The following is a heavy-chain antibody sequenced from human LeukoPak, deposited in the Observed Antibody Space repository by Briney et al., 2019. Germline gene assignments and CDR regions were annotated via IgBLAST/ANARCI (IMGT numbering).Heavy chain of an antibody. Sequence: GRSLRLSCAASGFTFDDYAMHWVRQAPGKGLEWVSGISWNSGSIGYADSVKGRFTISRGNAKNSLYLQMNSLRAEDTAVYYCAKEGGYYDSVDYWGQGTLVTVSS. D-gene: IGHD3-22*01. V-gene: IGHV3-9*01. CDR3: AKEGGYYDSVDY. CDR2: ISWNSGSI. CDR1: GFTFDDYA. J-gene: IGHJ4*02.